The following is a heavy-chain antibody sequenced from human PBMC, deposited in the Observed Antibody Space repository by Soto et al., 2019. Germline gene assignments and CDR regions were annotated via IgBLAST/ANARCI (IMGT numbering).Heavy chain of an antibody. CDR1: GGTFSSYA. J-gene: IGHJ6*02. D-gene: IGHD3-3*01. CDR2: IIPIFGTA. V-gene: IGHV1-69*06. CDR3: ARGGLYDFWSGYSPGAYYYYGMDV. Sequence: SVKVSCKASGGTFSSYAISWVRQAPGQGLEWMGGIIPIFGTANYAQKFQGRVTITADKSTSTAYMELSSLRSEDTAVYYCARGGLYDFWSGYSPGAYYYYGMDVWGQGTTVTSP.